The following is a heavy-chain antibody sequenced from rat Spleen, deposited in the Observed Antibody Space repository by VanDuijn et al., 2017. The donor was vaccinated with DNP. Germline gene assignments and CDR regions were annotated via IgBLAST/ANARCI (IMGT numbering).Heavy chain of an antibody. D-gene: IGHD1-6*01. Sequence: EVQVVESGGGVVQPGRSLKLSCAASGFTFSDYSMAWVRQAPKKGLECVATITPSGTRTYYPDSVKGRFTISRDNAKNTLYLQIDSLRSEDTATYYCARGIITTLAYWSFDFWGPGTMVTVSS. V-gene: IGHV5-7*01. J-gene: IGHJ1*01. CDR1: GFTFSDYS. CDR3: ARGIITTLAYWSFDF. CDR2: ITPSGTRT.